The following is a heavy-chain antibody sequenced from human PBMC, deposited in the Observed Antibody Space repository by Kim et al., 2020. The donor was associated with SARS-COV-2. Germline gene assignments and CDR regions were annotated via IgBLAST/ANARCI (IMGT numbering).Heavy chain of an antibody. CDR2: ISSGGDTI. Sequence: GGSLRLSCEASGFTFSDYYMSWIRQAPGKGLEWVSYISSGGDTIYYADSVKGRFTISRDNAKNSLYLQMNSLRAEDTAVYYCAREVYCSSISCFPDAFDIWGQGTMVTISS. CDR3: AREVYCSSISCFPDAFDI. D-gene: IGHD2-2*01. CDR1: GFTFSDYY. V-gene: IGHV3-11*01. J-gene: IGHJ3*02.